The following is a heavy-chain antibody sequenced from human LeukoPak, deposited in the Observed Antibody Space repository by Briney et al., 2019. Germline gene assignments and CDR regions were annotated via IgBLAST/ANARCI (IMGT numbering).Heavy chain of an antibody. CDR3: AREDLGPYSSGYYSPPNFDD. V-gene: IGHV3-21*01. Sequence: GGSLRLSCAASGFIFNNYAMNLVCQAPGKGLEWVSSVSSSGHCIYYADSVRGRFTISRDNAKHSIFLQMNSLRAADTAVYYCAREDLGPYSSGYYSPPNFDDWGQGILVTVSS. CDR2: VSSSGHCI. D-gene: IGHD3-22*01. CDR1: GFIFNNYA. J-gene: IGHJ4*02.